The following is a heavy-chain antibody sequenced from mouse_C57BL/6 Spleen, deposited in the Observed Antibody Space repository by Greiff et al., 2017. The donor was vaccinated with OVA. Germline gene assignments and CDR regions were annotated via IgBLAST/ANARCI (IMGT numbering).Heavy chain of an antibody. V-gene: IGHV1-69*01. D-gene: IGHD1-1*01. CDR3: ARGVYYGSSSSYWNFDV. J-gene: IGHJ1*03. Sequence: VQLQQPGAELVMPGASVKLSCKASGYTFTSYWMHWVKQRPGQGLEWIGEIDPSDSYTNYNQKFKGKSTLTVDKSSSTAYMQLSSLTSEDSAVYYCARGVYYGSSSSYWNFDVWGTGTTVTVSS. CDR1: GYTFTSYW. CDR2: IDPSDSYT.